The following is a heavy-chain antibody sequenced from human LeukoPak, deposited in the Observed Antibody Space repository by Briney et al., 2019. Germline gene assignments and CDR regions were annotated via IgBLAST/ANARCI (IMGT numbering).Heavy chain of an antibody. D-gene: IGHD2-2*01. CDR1: GFTFSSYA. CDR3: AKDLGYCSSTSCYSWFDP. V-gene: IGHV3-23*01. Sequence: GGSLRLSCAASGFTFSSYAMSWVRQAPGKGLEWVSVISGSGGSTYYADSVKGRFTISRDNSKNTLYLQMNSLRAEDTAVYYCAKDLGYCSSTSCYSWFDPWGQGTLVTVSS. CDR2: ISGSGGST. J-gene: IGHJ5*02.